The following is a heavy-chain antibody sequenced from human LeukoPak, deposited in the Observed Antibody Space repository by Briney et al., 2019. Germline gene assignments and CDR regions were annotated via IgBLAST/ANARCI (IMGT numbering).Heavy chain of an antibody. J-gene: IGHJ3*02. CDR3: ARIDSSGYQGADDAFDI. D-gene: IGHD3-22*01. V-gene: IGHV1-69*13. Sequence: GASVKVSCKASGGTFSSYAISWVRQAPGQGLEWMGGIIPIFGTANYAQKFQGRVTITADESTSTAYMELNSLRSEDTAVYYCARIDSSGYQGADDAFDIWGQGTMVTVSS. CDR2: IIPIFGTA. CDR1: GGTFSSYA.